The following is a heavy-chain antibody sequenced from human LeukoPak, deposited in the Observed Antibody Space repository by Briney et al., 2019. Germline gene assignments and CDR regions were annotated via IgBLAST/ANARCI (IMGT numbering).Heavy chain of an antibody. CDR3: ARDSITVRGRIVVVPAAMGY. CDR2: IWYDGSSK. D-gene: IGHD2-2*01. Sequence: PGGSLRLSCAASGFTFSSYGMHWVRQAPGKGLEWVAVIWYDGSSKYYADSVKGRFTISRDNSKNTLYLQMNSLRAEDTAVYYCARDSITVRGRIVVVPAAMGYWGQGTLVTVSS. CDR1: GFTFSSYG. J-gene: IGHJ4*02. V-gene: IGHV3-33*01.